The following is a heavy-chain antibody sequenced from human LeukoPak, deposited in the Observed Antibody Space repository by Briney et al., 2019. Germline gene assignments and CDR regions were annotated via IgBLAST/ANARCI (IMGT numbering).Heavy chain of an antibody. V-gene: IGHV3-48*03. CDR1: GFTFSSYE. Sequence: QPGGSLRLSCAASGFTFSSYEMNWVRQAPAKGLEWVSYISSSGSTIYYADSVKGRFTITRDNAKNSLYLQMNSLRAEDTAVYYCAGRYSSSSYYYYMDVWGKGTTVTVSS. CDR3: AGRYSSSSYYYYMDV. J-gene: IGHJ6*03. CDR2: ISSSGSTI. D-gene: IGHD6-6*01.